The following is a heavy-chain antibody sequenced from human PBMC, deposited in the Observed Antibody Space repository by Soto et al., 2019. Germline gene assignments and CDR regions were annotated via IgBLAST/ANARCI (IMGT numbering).Heavy chain of an antibody. J-gene: IGHJ5*02. V-gene: IGHV3-30*18. CDR1: GFTFSSYG. CDR3: AKLESDIGDQLT. D-gene: IGHD2-2*01. Sequence: GGSLRLSCAASGFTFSSYGMHWVRQAPGKGLEWVAVISYDGSNKYYADSVKGRFTISRDNSKNTLYLQMNSLRAEDTAVYYCAKLESDIGDQLTWGQGTLVTVSS. CDR2: ISYDGSNK.